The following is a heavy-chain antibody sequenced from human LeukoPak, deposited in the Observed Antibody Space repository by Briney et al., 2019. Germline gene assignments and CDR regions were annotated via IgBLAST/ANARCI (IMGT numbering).Heavy chain of an antibody. V-gene: IGHV3-48*03. CDR3: ARVSGESYYYYYYMDV. CDR1: GFTFSSYE. J-gene: IGHJ6*03. D-gene: IGHD1-14*01. CDR2: ISSSGSTI. Sequence: PGGSLRLSCAASGFTFSSYEMNWVRQAPGKGLEWVSYISSSGSTIYYADSVKGRFTISRDNAKNSLYLQMNSLRAEDTAVYYCARVSGESYYYYYYMDVWGKGTTVTISS.